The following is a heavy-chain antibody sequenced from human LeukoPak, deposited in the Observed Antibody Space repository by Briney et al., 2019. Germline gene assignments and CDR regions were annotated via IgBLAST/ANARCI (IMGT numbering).Heavy chain of an antibody. D-gene: IGHD6-13*01. CDR1: GGSISSYY. CDR2: INYSGST. V-gene: IGHV4-59*01. CDR3: ARVGGYGSRWYLSPYFDY. Sequence: SETLSLTCTVSGGSISSYYWSWIRQPPGKGLEWINYINYSGSTNYNPSLKSRVTISVDTSKNQFSLKLSSVTPADTAVYYCARVGGYGSRWYLSPYFDYWGQGTLVTVSS. J-gene: IGHJ4*02.